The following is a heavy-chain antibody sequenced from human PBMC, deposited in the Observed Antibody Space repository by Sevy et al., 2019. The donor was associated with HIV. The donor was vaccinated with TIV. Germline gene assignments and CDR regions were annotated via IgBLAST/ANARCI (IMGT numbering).Heavy chain of an antibody. CDR3: VRAVAADGSF. D-gene: IGHD6-13*01. CDR1: GFSLNTYW. V-gene: IGHV3-7*01. Sequence: GGSLRLSCAASGFSLNTYWMSWVRRAPGKGRGWVAKIKQDGSVKYYVDSVKGRFTISRDNARNFLYLQMNSLRAEDTARYYCVRAVAADGSFWGQGTLVTVSS. CDR2: IKQDGSVK. J-gene: IGHJ4*02.